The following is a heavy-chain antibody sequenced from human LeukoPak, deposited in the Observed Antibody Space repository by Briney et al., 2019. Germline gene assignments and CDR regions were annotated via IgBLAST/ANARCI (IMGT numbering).Heavy chain of an antibody. CDR1: GGSISSYY. J-gene: IGHJ3*02. CDR2: IYYSGST. V-gene: IGHV4-59*08. D-gene: IGHD4-17*01. Sequence: MSSETLSLTCTVSGGSISSYYWSWIRQPPGKGLEWIGYIYYSGSTNYNPSLKSRVTISVDTSKNQFSLKLSSVTAADTAVYYCARTLDYGADAFDIWGQGTMVTVSS. CDR3: ARTLDYGADAFDI.